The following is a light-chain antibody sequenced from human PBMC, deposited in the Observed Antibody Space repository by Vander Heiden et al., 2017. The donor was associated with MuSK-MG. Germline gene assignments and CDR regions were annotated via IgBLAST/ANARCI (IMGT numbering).Light chain of an antibody. CDR3: RQALETTWT. J-gene: IGKJ1*01. V-gene: IGKV2-28*01. CDR2: LGS. CDR1: QSLLHSNGYNY. Sequence: DIVMTQSPLSLPVTPGEPASISCRSSQSLLHSNGYNYLDWYLQKPGQSPQLLIYLGSNRASGVPDRFSGSGSGTDFTLKISRVDAEDVGVYYCRQALETTWTFGQGTKVEIK.